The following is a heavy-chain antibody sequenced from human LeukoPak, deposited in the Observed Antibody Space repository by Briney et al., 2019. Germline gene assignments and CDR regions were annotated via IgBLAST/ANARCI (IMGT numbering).Heavy chain of an antibody. Sequence: SETLSLTCAVSGGSISNYYWSWIRQPPGKGLEWIGYIYYTGNTNYNPSLTSRVTISVDTSKNHFSLKLSSVTAADTAVYYCARDSGTNGGAFDYWGQGTLVTVSS. CDR3: ARDSGTNGGAFDY. CDR1: GGSISNYY. V-gene: IGHV4-59*01. CDR2: IYYTGNT. D-gene: IGHD5-12*01. J-gene: IGHJ4*02.